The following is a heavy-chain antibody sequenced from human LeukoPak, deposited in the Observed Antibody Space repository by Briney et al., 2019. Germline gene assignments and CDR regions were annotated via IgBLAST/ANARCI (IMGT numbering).Heavy chain of an antibody. CDR2: IIPILGIA. CDR3: ARDRPAGIAVAGRIFDY. D-gene: IGHD6-19*01. CDR1: GYTFTSYG. V-gene: IGHV1-69*04. J-gene: IGHJ4*02. Sequence: SVKVSCKASGYTFTSYGISWVRQAPGQGLEWMGRIIPILGIANYAQKFQGRVTITADKSTSTAYMELSSLRSEDTAVYYCARDRPAGIAVAGRIFDYWGQGTLVTVSS.